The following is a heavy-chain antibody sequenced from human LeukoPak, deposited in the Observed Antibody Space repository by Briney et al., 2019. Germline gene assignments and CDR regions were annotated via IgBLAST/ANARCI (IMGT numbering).Heavy chain of an antibody. D-gene: IGHD3-10*01. CDR3: ARDYYGSGSSTVRFDP. CDR1: GGTFSSYA. Sequence: ASVKVSCKASGGTFSSYAISWVRQAPGQGLEWMGGIIPIFGTANYAQKFQSRVTITADKSTSTAYMELSSLRSEDTAVYYCARDYYGSGSSTVRFDPWGQGTLVTVSS. V-gene: IGHV1-69*06. J-gene: IGHJ5*02. CDR2: IIPIFGTA.